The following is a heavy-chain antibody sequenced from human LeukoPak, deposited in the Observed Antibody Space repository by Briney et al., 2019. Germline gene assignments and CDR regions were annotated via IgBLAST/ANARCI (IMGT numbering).Heavy chain of an antibody. Sequence: PGGSLRLSCAASGFTFSSYWMSWVRQAPGKGLKWVANINQDGSEKYYVDSVKGRFTISRDNAKNSLYLQMNSLRAEDTAVYYCANFGTRRTYWGQGTLVTVSS. V-gene: IGHV3-7*01. CDR3: ANFGTRRTY. CDR2: INQDGSEK. D-gene: IGHD3-10*01. CDR1: GFTFSSYW. J-gene: IGHJ4*02.